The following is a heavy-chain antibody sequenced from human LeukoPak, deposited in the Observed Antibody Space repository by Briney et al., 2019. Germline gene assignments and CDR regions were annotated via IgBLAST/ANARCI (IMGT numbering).Heavy chain of an antibody. CDR1: GFTFSSYA. Sequence: GGSLRLSCAASGFTFSSYAMHWVRQAPGKGLEWVAVISYDGSNKYYADSVKGRFTISRDNSKNTLYLQMNSLRAEDTAVYYCARDYFMVAMIVVVEGFFDYWGQGTLVTVSS. D-gene: IGHD3-22*01. J-gene: IGHJ4*02. V-gene: IGHV3-30*04. CDR3: ARDYFMVAMIVVVEGFFDY. CDR2: ISYDGSNK.